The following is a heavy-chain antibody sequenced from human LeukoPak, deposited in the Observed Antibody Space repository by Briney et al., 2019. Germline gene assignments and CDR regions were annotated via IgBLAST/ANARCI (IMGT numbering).Heavy chain of an antibody. J-gene: IGHJ3*02. CDR2: ISWNSGSI. V-gene: IGHV3-9*01. CDR3: ARDSAYCGGDCYLFDI. Sequence: GRSLRLSCAASGFTFDDYAMHWVRQAPGKGLEWVSGISWNSGSIGYADSVKGRFTISRDNAKNTLYLQMNSLRAEDTAVYYCARDSAYCGGDCYLFDIWGQGTMVTVSS. D-gene: IGHD2-21*01. CDR1: GFTFDDYA.